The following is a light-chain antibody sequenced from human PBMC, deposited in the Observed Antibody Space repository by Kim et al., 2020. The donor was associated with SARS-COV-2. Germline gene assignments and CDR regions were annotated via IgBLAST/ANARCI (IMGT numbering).Light chain of an antibody. CDR1: QSVSSSY. V-gene: IGKV3-20*01. CDR3: QQYGSSLWT. CDR2: GAS. J-gene: IGKJ1*01. Sequence: SPGERGTLSCRASQSVSSSYLAWYQQKPGQAPRLLIYGASRRATGIPDRFSGSGSGTDFTLTISRLEPEDFAMYYCQQYGSSLWTFGQGTKVDIK.